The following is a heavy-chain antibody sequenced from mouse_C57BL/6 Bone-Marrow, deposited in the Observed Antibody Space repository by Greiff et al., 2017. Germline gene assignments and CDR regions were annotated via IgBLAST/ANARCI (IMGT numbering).Heavy chain of an antibody. CDR2: INPNYGTT. J-gene: IGHJ4*01. V-gene: IGHV1-39*01. CDR3: ARWGYGNHYYAMDY. Sequence: VQLQQSGPELVKPGASVKISCKASGYSFTDYNMNWVKRSNGKSLEWIGVINPNYGTTSYNQKFKGKATFTADTSSNTAYMQLSSLTTEDSAIYYCARWGYGNHYYAMDYWGQGTSVTVSS. D-gene: IGHD2-1*01. CDR1: GYSFTDYN.